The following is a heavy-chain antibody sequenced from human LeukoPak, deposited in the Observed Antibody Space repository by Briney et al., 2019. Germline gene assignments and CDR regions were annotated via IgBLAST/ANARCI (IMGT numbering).Heavy chain of an antibody. J-gene: IGHJ6*03. V-gene: IGHV3-7*01. D-gene: IGHD4-23*01. CDR3: ARVVNGASMDV. CDR2: IKQDESEK. Sequence: GGSLRLSCAASGFTFSTYWMGWVRQAPGKGLEWVTYIKQDESEKYYVDSVKGRFTVSRDNAKNSLYLQMNSLRADDTAVYYCARVVNGASMDVWGKGTTVTVSS. CDR1: GFTFSTYW.